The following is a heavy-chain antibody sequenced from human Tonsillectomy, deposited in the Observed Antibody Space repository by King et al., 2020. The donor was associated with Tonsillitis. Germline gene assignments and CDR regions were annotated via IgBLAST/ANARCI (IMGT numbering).Heavy chain of an antibody. CDR3: TRTHFLSGYHTISGFDP. CDR2: INGDGTTT. Sequence: VQLVESGGGLVQPGGSLRLSCAASGFTFGGHWMHWVRQAPGKGLEWLSRINGDGTTTSYADFVKGRFTVSRDNSKNTLYLQMNTLRAEDTAVYYCTRTHFLSGYHTISGFDPWGQGTLVTVSS. D-gene: IGHD3-3*02. V-gene: IGHV3-74*01. CDR1: GFTFGGHW. J-gene: IGHJ5*02.